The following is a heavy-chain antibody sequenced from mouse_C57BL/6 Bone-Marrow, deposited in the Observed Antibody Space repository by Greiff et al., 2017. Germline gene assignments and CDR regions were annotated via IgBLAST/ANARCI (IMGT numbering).Heavy chain of an antibody. Sequence: VQLLQSGAGLVKPGASLKMSCKASGYTFTSYPIEWMKQNHGKSLEWIGNIHPDNDDTKYTEKLKGTATLTVEKSSSTVYLELRRLTSDDSSVYSCAKGCDCGGYYFDYWGQGTSRTVSS. CDR3: AKGCDCGGYYFDY. D-gene: IGHD2-4*01. CDR1: GYTFTSYP. J-gene: IGHJ2*02. V-gene: IGHV1-47*01. CDR2: IHPDNDDT.